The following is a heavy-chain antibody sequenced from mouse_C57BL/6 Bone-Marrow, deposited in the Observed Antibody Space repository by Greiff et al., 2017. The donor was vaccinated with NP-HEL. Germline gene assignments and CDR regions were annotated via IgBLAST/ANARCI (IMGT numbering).Heavy chain of an antibody. J-gene: IGHJ2*01. CDR2: IDPETGGT. D-gene: IGHD4-1*01. CDR1: GYTFTDYE. Sequence: QVQLQQSGAELVRPGASVTLSCKASGYTFTDYEMHWVKQTPVHGLEWIGAIDPETGGTAYNQKFKGKAILTADKSSSTAYMELRSLTSEDSAVYYCTRGQTGTRYFDYWGQGTTFTVSS. V-gene: IGHV1-15*01. CDR3: TRGQTGTRYFDY.